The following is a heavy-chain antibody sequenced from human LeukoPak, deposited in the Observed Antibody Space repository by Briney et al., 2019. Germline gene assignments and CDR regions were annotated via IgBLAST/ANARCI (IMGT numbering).Heavy chain of an antibody. CDR2: ISGSGDNT. CDR3: AKDHIGYCSSTSCSPYDY. J-gene: IGHJ4*02. D-gene: IGHD2-2*03. CDR1: GFTFSSYA. V-gene: IGHV3-23*01. Sequence: GGSLRLSCAASGFTFSSYAMSWVRQAPGKGLEWVSAISGSGDNTFCADSVKGRFTISRDNSKSTLYLQMNSLRAEDTAVYYCAKDHIGYCSSTSCSPYDYWGQGTLVTVSS.